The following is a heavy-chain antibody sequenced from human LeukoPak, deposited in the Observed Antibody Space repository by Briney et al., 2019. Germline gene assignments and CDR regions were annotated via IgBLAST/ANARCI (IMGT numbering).Heavy chain of an antibody. D-gene: IGHD1-26*01. CDR3: AKDMAKWELSFGLSY. J-gene: IGHJ4*02. CDR1: GFTFSSYG. V-gene: IGHV3-30*18. Sequence: GSLRLSCAASGFTFSSYGMHWVRQAPGKGLEWVAVISYDGSNKYYADSVKGRFTISRDNSKNTLYLQMNSLRAEDTAVYYCAKDMAKWELSFGLSYWGQGTLVTVSS. CDR2: ISYDGSNK.